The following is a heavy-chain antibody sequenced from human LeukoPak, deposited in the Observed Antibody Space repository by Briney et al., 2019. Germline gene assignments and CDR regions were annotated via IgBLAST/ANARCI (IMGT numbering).Heavy chain of an antibody. CDR2: ISSGGSTI. D-gene: IGHD5-24*01. CDR1: GFTVSDYY. J-gene: IGHJ5*02. V-gene: IGHV3-11*04. CDR3: ARGWVELYNYVQRLLGNDL. Sequence: PGGSLRLSCAASGFTVSDYYMSWVRQAPGKGLEWVSYISSGGSTIYYADSVKGRFTISRDNAQKSLPLKLNSLRAEDTAVYHCARGWVELYNYVQRLLGNDLWGQGTMVIVSS.